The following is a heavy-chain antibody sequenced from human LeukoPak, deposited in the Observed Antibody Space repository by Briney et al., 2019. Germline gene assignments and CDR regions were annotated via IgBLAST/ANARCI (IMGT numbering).Heavy chain of an antibody. D-gene: IGHD3-16*02. CDR1: GGTFSSYA. V-gene: IGHV1-69*05. J-gene: IGHJ4*02. Sequence: SVKVSCKASGGTFSSYAISWVRQAPGQGLEWMGGIIPIFGTANYAQKFQGRVTITTDESTSTAYMELSSLRSEDTAVYYCASSYYVWGSYRLYYSDYWGQGTLVTVSS. CDR3: ASSYYVWGSYRLYYSDY. CDR2: IIPIFGTA.